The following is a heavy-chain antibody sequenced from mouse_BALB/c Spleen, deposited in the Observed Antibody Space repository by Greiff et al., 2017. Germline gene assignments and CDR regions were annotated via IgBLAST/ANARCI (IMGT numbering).Heavy chain of an antibody. CDR2: IYPSDSYT. D-gene: IGHD1-2*01. Sequence: QVQLQQSGAELVRPGASVKLSCKASGYTFTSYWINWVKQRPGQGLEWIGNIYPSDSYTNYNQKFKDKATLTVDKSSSTAYMQLSSPTSEDSAVYYCTYYGYRDYAMDYWGQGTSGTVSS. CDR1: GYTFTSYW. J-gene: IGHJ4*01. CDR3: TYYGYRDYAMDY. V-gene: IGHV1-69*02.